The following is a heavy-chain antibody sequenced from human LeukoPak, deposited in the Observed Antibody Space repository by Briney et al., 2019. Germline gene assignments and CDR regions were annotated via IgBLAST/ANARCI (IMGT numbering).Heavy chain of an antibody. V-gene: IGHV3-53*01. CDR1: GFTVSSNY. CDR2: IYSGSST. J-gene: IGHJ4*02. D-gene: IGHD6-19*01. Sequence: GGSLRPSCVASGFTVSSNYMSWVRQAPGKGLEWVSVIYSGSSTYYAESVKGQFTISRNTSKNTLYLQMNSLRADDTAVYYCARDRSSGWYVYDYWGQGTLVTVSS. CDR3: ARDRSSGWYVYDY.